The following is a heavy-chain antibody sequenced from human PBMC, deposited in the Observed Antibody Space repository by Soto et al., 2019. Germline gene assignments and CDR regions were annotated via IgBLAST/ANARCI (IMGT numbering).Heavy chain of an antibody. J-gene: IGHJ4*02. Sequence: ASGKVSWKASGYTFTSNGISWVRQAPGQGLKWMGWISAYNGNTNYAQKLQGRVTMTTDTSTSTAYMELRSLRSDDTAVYYCARGDLRARLRYFAYWGQGTLVTVSS. V-gene: IGHV1-18*01. D-gene: IGHD4-17*01. CDR1: GYTFTSNG. CDR3: ARGDLRARLRYFAY. CDR2: ISAYNGNT.